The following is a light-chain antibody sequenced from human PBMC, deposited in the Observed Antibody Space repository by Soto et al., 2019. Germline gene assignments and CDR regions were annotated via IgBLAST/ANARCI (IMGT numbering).Light chain of an antibody. Sequence: DIQMTQSPSTLSASVGDRVTITCRASQSISTWLVWYQQKPGKAPKVLIYDASSLQSGVPSRLSGHGSGTDFTLTISSLQPDDSAIYYCQQYKTYTTFGQGTKLEIK. CDR2: DAS. J-gene: IGKJ2*01. CDR1: QSISTW. V-gene: IGKV1-5*01. CDR3: QQYKTYTT.